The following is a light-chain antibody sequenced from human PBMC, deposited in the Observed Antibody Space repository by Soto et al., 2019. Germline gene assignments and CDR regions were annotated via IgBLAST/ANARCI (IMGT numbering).Light chain of an antibody. CDR3: QQYVSSPLT. CDR1: QSVSNNY. Sequence: IVLTQSPGTLSLSPGERATLSCRASQSVSNNYLAWYQQKPGQAPRLLIYGASNRATGIPDRFSGSGSGTDFTLTISRLEPEDFAVYYCQQYVSSPLTFGGGTKVDIK. V-gene: IGKV3-20*01. CDR2: GAS. J-gene: IGKJ4*01.